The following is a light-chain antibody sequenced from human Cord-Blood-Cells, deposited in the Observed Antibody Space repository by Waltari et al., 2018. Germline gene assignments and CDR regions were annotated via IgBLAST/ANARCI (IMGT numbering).Light chain of an antibody. CDR2: EVS. CDR3: SSYAGSNNVV. Sequence: QSALTQPPSASGSPGQSVTLSCTGTSSAVGGYHYVSWYQQHPGKAPKLMIYEVSKRPSGVPDRFSGSKSGNTASLTVSGLQAEDEADYYCSSYAGSNNVVFGGGTKLTVL. J-gene: IGLJ2*01. CDR1: SSAVGGYHY. V-gene: IGLV2-8*01.